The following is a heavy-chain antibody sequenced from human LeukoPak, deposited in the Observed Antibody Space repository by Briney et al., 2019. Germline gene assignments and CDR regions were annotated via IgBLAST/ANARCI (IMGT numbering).Heavy chain of an antibody. D-gene: IGHD4-17*01. CDR3: TKGVTTLYYYYGMDV. CDR2: ISYDGSNK. CDR1: GFTFSSYG. V-gene: IGHV3-30*18. Sequence: PGGSLRLSCAASGFTFSSYGMHWVRQAPGKGLEWVAVISYDGSNKYYADSVKGRFTISRDNSKNTLYLQMNSLRAEDTAVYYCTKGVTTLYYYYGMDVWGKGTTVTVSS. J-gene: IGHJ6*04.